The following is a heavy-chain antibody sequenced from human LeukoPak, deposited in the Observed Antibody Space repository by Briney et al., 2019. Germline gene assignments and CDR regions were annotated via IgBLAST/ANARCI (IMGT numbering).Heavy chain of an antibody. CDR1: GYSISSGYY. CDR3: ARRRAYYDILTGYRPRYYFDY. Sequence: SETLSLTCTVSGYSISSGYYWSWIRQPPGKGLEWIGEINHGGSTNYNPSLKSRVTMSVDTSKIQFSLKLSSVTAADTAIYYCARRRAYYDILTGYRPRYYFDYWGQGNLVTVSS. V-gene: IGHV4-38-2*02. D-gene: IGHD3-9*01. J-gene: IGHJ4*02. CDR2: INHGGST.